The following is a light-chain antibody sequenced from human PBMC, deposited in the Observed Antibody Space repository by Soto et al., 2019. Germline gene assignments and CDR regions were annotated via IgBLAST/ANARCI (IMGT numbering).Light chain of an antibody. V-gene: IGKV1-12*01. J-gene: IGKJ3*01. CDR2: AAS. Sequence: DIQLTQSPSSVSASVGDTINITCRASQDIEKWLAWYQQKPGRAPKVLIYAASHVESGVPSRFSGSGSGTEFSLTISSLQTEDFATYFCHQAGTFPFTFGPGTKVDIK. CDR1: QDIEKW. CDR3: HQAGTFPFT.